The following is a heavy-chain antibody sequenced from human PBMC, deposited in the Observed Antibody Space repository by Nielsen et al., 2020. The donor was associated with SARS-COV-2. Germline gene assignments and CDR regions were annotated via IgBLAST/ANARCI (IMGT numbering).Heavy chain of an antibody. Sequence: CAASGSTFDDYAMHWVRQAPGKGLEWVSGISWNSGSIGYADSVKGRFTISRDNAKNSLYLQMNSLRAEDTALYYCAKDMGGRDRVYWGQGTLVTVS. V-gene: IGHV3-9*01. J-gene: IGHJ4*02. CDR2: ISWNSGSI. CDR1: GSTFDDYA. D-gene: IGHD3-16*01. CDR3: AKDMGGRDRVY.